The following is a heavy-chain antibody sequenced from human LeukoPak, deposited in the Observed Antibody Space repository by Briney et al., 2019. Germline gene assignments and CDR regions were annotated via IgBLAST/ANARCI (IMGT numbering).Heavy chain of an antibody. V-gene: IGHV1-8*03. J-gene: IGHJ4*02. CDR3: ASFEDGARGLYRG. Sequence: ASVKVSCKASGYTFTSYDINWVRQATGQGLEWMGWMNPNSGNTGYAQKFQGRVTITRNTSISTAYMELSSLRSEDTAVYYCASFEDGARGLYRGWGQGTLVTVSS. CDR2: MNPNSGNT. D-gene: IGHD4/OR15-4a*01. CDR1: GYTFTSYD.